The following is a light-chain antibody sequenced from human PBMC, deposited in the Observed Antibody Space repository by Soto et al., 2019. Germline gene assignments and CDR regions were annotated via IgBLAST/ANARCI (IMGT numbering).Light chain of an antibody. CDR2: EVS. CDR1: SSDVGGYNS. Sequence: QSALTQPPSASGSPGQSVTISCTGASSDVGGYNSVSWYQHHPGKAPKLMIYEVSQRPSGVPDRFSGSKSGNTASLTVSGLQAEDEADYYCTSYAGINIGVVFGGGTQLTVL. V-gene: IGLV2-8*01. CDR3: TSYAGINIGVV. J-gene: IGLJ2*01.